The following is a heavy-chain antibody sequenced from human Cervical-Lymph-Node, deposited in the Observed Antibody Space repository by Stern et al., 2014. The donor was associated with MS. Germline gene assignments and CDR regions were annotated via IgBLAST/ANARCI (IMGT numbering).Heavy chain of an antibody. Sequence: QVQLVQSGAEVKKPGASVKVSCKASGYSFTIYGISWVRQAPGQGLEWMGWISPYNGNPNYVQKLQGRVTMTIDTSTSTAYMELGNLRSDDTAVYYCARGGSGWPFDHWGQGTMVTVSS. D-gene: IGHD6-19*01. J-gene: IGHJ4*02. CDR1: GYSFTIYG. CDR3: ARGGSGWPFDH. CDR2: ISPYNGNP. V-gene: IGHV1-18*01.